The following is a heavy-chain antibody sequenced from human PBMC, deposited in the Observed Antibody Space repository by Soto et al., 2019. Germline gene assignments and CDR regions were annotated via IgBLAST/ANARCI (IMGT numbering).Heavy chain of an antibody. Sequence: ASVKVSCKASGGTFSSYTISWVRQAPGQGLEWMGRIIPILGIANYAQKFQGRVTITADKSTSTAYMELSSLRSEDTAVYYCAGFEAVAAYYYYYMDVWGKGTTVTVSS. CDR2: IIPILGIA. CDR1: GGTFSSYT. V-gene: IGHV1-69*02. J-gene: IGHJ6*03. CDR3: AGFEAVAAYYYYYMDV. D-gene: IGHD6-19*01.